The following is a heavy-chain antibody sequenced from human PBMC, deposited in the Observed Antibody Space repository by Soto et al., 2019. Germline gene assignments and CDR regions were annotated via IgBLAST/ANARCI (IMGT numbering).Heavy chain of an antibody. CDR3: TIAPRGEA. Sequence: GASVKVSCKASGYTFTSFPIHWVRQAPGQRLEWMGWINAGNGDTKYSQKFQGRVTVTRDTSASTAYLELISLRSEDTAVYYCTIAPRGEAWGQGTLVTVSS. J-gene: IGHJ1*01. V-gene: IGHV1-3*01. CDR1: GYTFTSFP. CDR2: INAGNGDT. D-gene: IGHD2-21*01.